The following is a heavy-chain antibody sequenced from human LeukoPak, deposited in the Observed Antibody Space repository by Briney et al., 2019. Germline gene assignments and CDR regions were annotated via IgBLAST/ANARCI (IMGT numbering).Heavy chain of an antibody. CDR3: VRWGPVSIIGNS. CDR1: GFTFPTHW. Sequence: GGSLRLSCVASGFTFPTHWMTWVRQAPGKGLEWVARVHPDGNQKDYVDAVQGRFTISRDNVRYSLSLQMNSLRADDTAVYYYVRWGPVSIIGNSWGQGTLVTVSS. CDR2: VHPDGNQK. D-gene: IGHD4-23*01. J-gene: IGHJ1*01. V-gene: IGHV3-7*01.